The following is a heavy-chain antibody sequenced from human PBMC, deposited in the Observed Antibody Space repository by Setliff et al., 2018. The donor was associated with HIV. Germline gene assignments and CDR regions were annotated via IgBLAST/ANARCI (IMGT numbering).Heavy chain of an antibody. CDR1: GFTFSSYS. CDR2: NGIINGAK. CDR3: ARERGYSYGYSDF. D-gene: IGHD5-18*01. Sequence: GSLRLSCAASGFTFSSYSMNWVRQAPGKGLEWISYNGIINGAKHYADSMEGRFTISRDDAKNSLYLQMDSLRAEDTAVYYCARERGYSYGYSDFWGQGTLVTVSS. J-gene: IGHJ4*02. V-gene: IGHV3-48*01.